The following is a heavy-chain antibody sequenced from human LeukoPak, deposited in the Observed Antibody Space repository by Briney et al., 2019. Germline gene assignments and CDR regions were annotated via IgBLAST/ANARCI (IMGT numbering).Heavy chain of an antibody. CDR1: GFTFSNYA. Sequence: GGSLRLSCAASGFTFSNYAMSWVRQAPGKGLEWVSVLYSDGNTKYADSVQGRFTISTDNSKNTLYLEMNSLSPDDTAVYYCARGVEPLAANTLAYWGQGTLVTVSS. J-gene: IGHJ4*02. CDR2: LYSDGNT. D-gene: IGHD1-14*01. V-gene: IGHV3-23*03. CDR3: ARGVEPLAANTLAY.